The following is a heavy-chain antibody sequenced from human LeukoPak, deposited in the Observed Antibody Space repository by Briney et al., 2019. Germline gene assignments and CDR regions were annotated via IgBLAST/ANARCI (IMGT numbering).Heavy chain of an antibody. CDR2: INHSGST. Sequence: SETLSLTCAVYGGSFSGYYWSWTRQPPGKGLEWIGEINHSGSTNYNPSLKSRATISVDTSKNQFSLKLSSVTAADTAVYYCARGFLWFGELGYWGQGTLVTVSS. CDR1: GGSFSGYY. D-gene: IGHD3-10*01. V-gene: IGHV4-34*01. J-gene: IGHJ4*02. CDR3: ARGFLWFGELGY.